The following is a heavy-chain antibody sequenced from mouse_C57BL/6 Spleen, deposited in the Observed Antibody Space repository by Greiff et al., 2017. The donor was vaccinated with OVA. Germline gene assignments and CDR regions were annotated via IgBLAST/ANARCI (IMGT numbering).Heavy chain of an antibody. CDR2: IDPSDSYT. V-gene: IGHV1-69*01. CDR1: GYTFTSYW. D-gene: IGHD4-1*01. CDR3: ARGTETGDY. Sequence: QFQLQQPGPELVMPGASVKLSCKASGYTFTSYWMHWVKQRPGPGLEWIGEIDPSDSYTNYNQKFKGKSTLTVDNSSSPAYLQLSSLTSEDSAVYCSARGTETGDYWGQGTTLTVSS. J-gene: IGHJ2*01.